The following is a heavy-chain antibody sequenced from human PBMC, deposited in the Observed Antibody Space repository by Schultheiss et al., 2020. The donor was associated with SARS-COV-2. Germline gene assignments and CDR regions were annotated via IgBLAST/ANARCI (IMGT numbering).Heavy chain of an antibody. CDR1: GYTFTGYY. CDR3: ARNPAGPVDTAMVTGYYFDY. Sequence: ASVKVSCKASGYTFTGYYMHWVRQAPGQGLEWMGWINPNSGGTNYAQKFQGWVTRTRDTSISTAYMELSRRRADDTAVYYCARNPAGPVDTAMVTGYYFDYWGQGTLVTVSS. J-gene: IGHJ4*02. D-gene: IGHD5-18*01. CDR2: INPNSGGT. V-gene: IGHV1-2*04.